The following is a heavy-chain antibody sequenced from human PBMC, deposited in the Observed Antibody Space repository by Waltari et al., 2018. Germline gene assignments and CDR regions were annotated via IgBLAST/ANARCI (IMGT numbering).Heavy chain of an antibody. CDR1: GSPFSTFW. J-gene: IGHJ3*01. V-gene: IGHV3-74*01. CDR2: IKPDGTST. D-gene: IGHD3-10*01. CDR3: VRDLYGRDDV. Sequence: EVQLVESGGGLVHLGGYLTLSCEASGSPFSTFWMHWVRHLPGKGLVWVSHIKPDGTSTDYGDSVEGRFTISRDNAKNTLYLQMNSLRAEDTAIYYCVRDLYGRDDVWGQGTMVTVSS.